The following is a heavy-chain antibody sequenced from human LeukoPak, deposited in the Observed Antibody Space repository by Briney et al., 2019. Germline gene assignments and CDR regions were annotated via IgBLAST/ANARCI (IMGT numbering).Heavy chain of an antibody. Sequence: GALRLSCAASGFTFSSYAMSWVRQAPGKGLEWVSAISGSGGSTYYADSVKGRFTISRDNSKNTLYLQMNSLRAEDTALYYCAKAVGATFLDYFDYWGQGTLVTVSS. CDR1: GFTFSSYA. J-gene: IGHJ4*02. V-gene: IGHV3-23*01. CDR3: AKAVGATFLDYFDY. D-gene: IGHD1-26*01. CDR2: ISGSGGST.